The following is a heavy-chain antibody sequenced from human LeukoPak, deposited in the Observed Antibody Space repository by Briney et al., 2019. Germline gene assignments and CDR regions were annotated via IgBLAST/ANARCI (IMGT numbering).Heavy chain of an antibody. CDR1: GFTFSSYA. D-gene: IGHD2-15*01. CDR2: ISYDGSNK. CDR3: AGLIILVGAFGY. J-gene: IGHJ4*02. V-gene: IGHV3-30-3*01. Sequence: PGGSLRLSCAASGFTFSSYAMHWVRQAPGKGLEWVAVISYDGSNKYYADSVKGRFTISRDNSKNTLYLQMNSLRAEDTAVYYCAGLIILVGAFGYWGQGTLVTVSS.